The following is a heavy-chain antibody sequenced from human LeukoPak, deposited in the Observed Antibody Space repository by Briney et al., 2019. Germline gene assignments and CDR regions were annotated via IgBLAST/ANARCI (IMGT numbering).Heavy chain of an antibody. CDR1: GYTFTGYS. D-gene: IGHD3-16*01. J-gene: IGHJ4*02. Sequence: ASVKVSCTASGYTFTGYSMHWVRQAPGQGLEWLGQINPNSGGTKYAQNFQGRVTMTRDTSVSTAYMELSRLRSDDTAVYYCARMFGPDAGFDYWGQGTLVTVSS. CDR2: INPNSGGT. V-gene: IGHV1-2*06. CDR3: ARMFGPDAGFDY.